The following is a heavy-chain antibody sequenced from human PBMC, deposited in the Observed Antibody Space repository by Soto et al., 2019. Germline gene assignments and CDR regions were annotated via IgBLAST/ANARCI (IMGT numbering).Heavy chain of an antibody. V-gene: IGHV4-31*03. J-gene: IGHJ4*02. D-gene: IGHD2-15*01. CDR1: GGSISSGGYY. Sequence: SETLSLTCTVSGGSISSGGYYWSWIRQHPGKGLEWIGYIYYSGSTYYNPSLKSRVTISVDTSKNQFSLKLSSVTAADTAVYYCARAHVVVAATFDYWGQGTLVTVSS. CDR2: IYYSGST. CDR3: ARAHVVVAATFDY.